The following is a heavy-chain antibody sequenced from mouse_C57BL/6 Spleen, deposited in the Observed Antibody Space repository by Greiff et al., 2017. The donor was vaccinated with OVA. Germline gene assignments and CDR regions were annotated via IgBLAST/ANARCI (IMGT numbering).Heavy chain of an antibody. CDR3: ASYYYGSAYFDD. V-gene: IGHV1-50*01. Sequence: VQLQQPGAELVKPGASVKLSCKASGYTFTSYWMQWVKQRPGQGLEWIGEIDPSDSYTNYNQKFKGKATLTVDTSSSTAYMQLSSLTSEDSAVYDCASYYYGSAYFDDWGQGTTLTVSS. CDR1: GYTFTSYW. D-gene: IGHD1-1*01. CDR2: IDPSDSYT. J-gene: IGHJ2*01.